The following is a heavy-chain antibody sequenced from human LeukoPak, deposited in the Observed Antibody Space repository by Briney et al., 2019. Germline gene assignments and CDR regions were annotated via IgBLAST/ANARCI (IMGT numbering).Heavy chain of an antibody. CDR2: ISSSSSTI. CDR1: GFTFSSYS. D-gene: IGHD3-10*01. V-gene: IGHV3-48*02. Sequence: GGSLRLSCAASGFTFSSYSMNWVRRAPGKGLEWVSYISSSSSTIYYADSVKGRFTISRDNAKNSLYLQMNSLRDEDTAVYYCASDRYYYGSGKAFDYWGQGTLVTVSS. CDR3: ASDRYYYGSGKAFDY. J-gene: IGHJ4*02.